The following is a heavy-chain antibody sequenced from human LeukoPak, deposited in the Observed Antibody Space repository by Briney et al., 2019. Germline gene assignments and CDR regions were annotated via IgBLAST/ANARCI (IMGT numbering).Heavy chain of an antibody. J-gene: IGHJ4*02. CDR2: ISGSGSST. D-gene: IGHD6-19*01. V-gene: IGHV3-23*01. CDR1: GFTFSSYA. CDR3: ARGQKLPRIAVAGPLDY. Sequence: GGSLRLSCAASGFTFSSYAMSWVRQAPGKGLEWVSAISGSGSSTYYTGSVKGRFSISRDNSKNTLYLQMNSLRAEDTAVYYCARGQKLPRIAVAGPLDYWGQGTLVTVSS.